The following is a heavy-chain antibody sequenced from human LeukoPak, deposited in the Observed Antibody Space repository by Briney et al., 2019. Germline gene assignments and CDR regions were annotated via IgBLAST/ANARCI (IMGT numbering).Heavy chain of an antibody. V-gene: IGHV4-59*01. CDR3: ARVLPGQQLVPFYFDY. D-gene: IGHD6-13*01. CDR2: IYYSGST. CDR1: GGSISSYY. J-gene: IGHJ4*02. Sequence: PSETLSLTCTVSGGSISSYYWSWIRQPPGKGLEWIGYIYYSGSTNYNPSLKSRVTISVDTSKNQFSLKLSSVTAADTAVYYCARVLPGQQLVPFYFDYWGQGTLVTVSS.